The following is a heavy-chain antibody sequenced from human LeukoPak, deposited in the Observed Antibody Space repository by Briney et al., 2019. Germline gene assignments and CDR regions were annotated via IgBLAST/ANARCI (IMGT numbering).Heavy chain of an antibody. J-gene: IGHJ4*02. Sequence: QPGGSLRLSCAASGFTFSNYWISWVRQAPGKGLEWVSAISGSGGSTYYADSVKGRFTISRDNSKNTLYLQMNSLRAEDTAVYYCASSRYGDYEYYFDYWGQGTLVTVSS. CDR1: GFTFSNYW. CDR2: ISGSGGST. V-gene: IGHV3-23*01. D-gene: IGHD4-17*01. CDR3: ASSRYGDYEYYFDY.